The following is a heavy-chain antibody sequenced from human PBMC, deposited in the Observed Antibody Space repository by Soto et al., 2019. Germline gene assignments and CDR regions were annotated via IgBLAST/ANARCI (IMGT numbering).Heavy chain of an antibody. Sequence: GGSLRLSCAASGFTFDDYTMHWVRQAPGKGLEWVSLISWDGGSTYYADSVKGRFTISRDNSKNSLYLQMNSLRTEDTALYYCAKDIGYSSSWYGGYFDYWGQGTLVTVSS. V-gene: IGHV3-43*01. CDR1: GFTFDDYT. J-gene: IGHJ4*02. D-gene: IGHD6-13*01. CDR2: ISWDGGST. CDR3: AKDIGYSSSWYGGYFDY.